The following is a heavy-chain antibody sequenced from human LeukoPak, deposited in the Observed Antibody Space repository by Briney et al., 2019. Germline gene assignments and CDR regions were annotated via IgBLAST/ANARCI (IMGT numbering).Heavy chain of an antibody. V-gene: IGHV1-24*01. CDR1: GYTLTELS. J-gene: IGHJ6*02. Sequence: ASVKVSCKVSGYTLTELSMHWVRQAPGKGLEWMGGFDPEDGETIYAQKFQGRVTMTEDTSTDTAYMELNSLRSDDTALYYCATDPGETVPAAKGPRGDYCYGMDVWGQGTTVTVSS. CDR2: FDPEDGET. CDR3: ATDPGETVPAAKGPRGDYCYGMDV. D-gene: IGHD2-2*01.